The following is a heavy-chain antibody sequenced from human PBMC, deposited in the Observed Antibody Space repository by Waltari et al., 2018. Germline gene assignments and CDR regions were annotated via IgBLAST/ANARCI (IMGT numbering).Heavy chain of an antibody. V-gene: IGHV3-48*01. CDR3: ARDNGEIGWAYADY. CDR1: GFTFSSYA. Sequence: EVQLVESGGGLVQPGGSLRLSCAASGFTFSSYAMSWVRQAPGKGLEWVSYISSSSSTIYYADSVKGRFTISRDNAKNSLYLQMNSLRAEDTAVYYCARDNGEIGWAYADYWGQGTLVTVSS. D-gene: IGHD2-8*01. J-gene: IGHJ4*02. CDR2: ISSSSSTI.